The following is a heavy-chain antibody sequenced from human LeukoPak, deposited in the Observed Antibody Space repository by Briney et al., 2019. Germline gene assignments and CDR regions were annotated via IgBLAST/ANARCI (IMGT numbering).Heavy chain of an antibody. CDR1: GFTLSSYP. J-gene: IGHJ4*02. CDR3: AKPQQWLVGFDY. D-gene: IGHD6-19*01. V-gene: IGHV3-23*01. CDR2: MSSSGGST. Sequence: GGSLRLSCVASGFTLSSYPRGCVRQAPGKGLEWVSGMSSSGGSTHYADSVKGRYTISRDNSKNMMYLQMNSLRAEDTAVYYCAKPQQWLVGFDYWGQGTLVTVSS.